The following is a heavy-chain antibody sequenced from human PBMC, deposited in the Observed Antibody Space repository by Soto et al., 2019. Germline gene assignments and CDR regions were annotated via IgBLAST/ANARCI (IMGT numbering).Heavy chain of an antibody. V-gene: IGHV1-18*01. D-gene: IGHD5-12*01. CDR1: GYTLTSYA. CDR3: ARDLVSGYSANGPADF. J-gene: IGHJ4*02. Sequence: QVQLVQSGAEVKKPGASVKVSCKTSGYTLTSYAISWVRQAPGQGLEWMGWISAYNGNTNYAQKLQGRVSMTTDTPTSTAYWEVRSLRSDDTAVYYCARDLVSGYSANGPADFWGQGPLVTVSS. CDR2: ISAYNGNT.